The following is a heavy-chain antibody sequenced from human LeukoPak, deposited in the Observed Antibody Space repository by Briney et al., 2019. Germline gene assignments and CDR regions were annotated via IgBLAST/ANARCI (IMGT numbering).Heavy chain of an antibody. CDR3: ARVDYDILTGLDY. CDR2: IYHSGST. CDR1: GGSISSRNW. D-gene: IGHD3-9*01. Sequence: SGTLSLTCAVSGGSISSRNWWSWVRQPPGKGLEWIGEIYHSGSTNYNPSLKSRVTISVDKSKNQFSLKLSSVTAADTAVYYCARVDYDILTGLDYWGQGTLVTVSS. J-gene: IGHJ4*02. V-gene: IGHV4-4*02.